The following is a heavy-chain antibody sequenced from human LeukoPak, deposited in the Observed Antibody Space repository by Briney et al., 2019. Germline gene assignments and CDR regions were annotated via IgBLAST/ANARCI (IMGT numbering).Heavy chain of an antibody. J-gene: IGHJ6*02. CDR3: ARLPRITMVRGVIGDYYYYGMDV. D-gene: IGHD3-10*01. CDR2: INHSGST. V-gene: IGHV4-34*01. CDR1: GGSFSGYY. Sequence: PSETLSLTCAVYGGSFSGYYWSWIRQPPGKGLEWIGEINHSGSTNYNPSLTSRVTISVDTSKNQFSLKLSSVTAADTAVYYCARLPRITMVRGVIGDYYYYGMDVWGQGTTVTVSS.